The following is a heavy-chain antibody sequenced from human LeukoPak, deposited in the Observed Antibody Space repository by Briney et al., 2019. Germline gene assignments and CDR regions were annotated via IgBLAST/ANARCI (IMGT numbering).Heavy chain of an antibody. Sequence: GGSLRLSCAASGFTFSSYSMNWVRQAPGKGLEWVSSISSSSSYIYYADSVKGRFTISRDNAKNSLYLQMNSLRAEDTAVYYCAEDIGFPATRSYGMDVWGQGTTVTVSS. CDR2: ISSSSSYI. CDR3: AEDIGFPATRSYGMDV. J-gene: IGHJ6*02. CDR1: GFTFSSYS. V-gene: IGHV3-21*01. D-gene: IGHD5-12*01.